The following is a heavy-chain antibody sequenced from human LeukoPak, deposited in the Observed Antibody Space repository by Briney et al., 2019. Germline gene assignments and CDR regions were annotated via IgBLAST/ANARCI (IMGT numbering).Heavy chain of an antibody. CDR1: GGSISSGSYY. V-gene: IGHV4-61*02. D-gene: IGHD3-16*02. J-gene: IGHJ4*02. Sequence: PSETLSLTCTVSGGSISSGSYYWSWIRQPAGKGLEWIGRIYTSGSTNYNPSLKSRVTISVDTSKNQFSLKLSSVTAADTAVYYCARGYYDYVWGSYRFSPFDYWGQGTLVTVSS. CDR3: ARGYYDYVWGSYRFSPFDY. CDR2: IYTSGST.